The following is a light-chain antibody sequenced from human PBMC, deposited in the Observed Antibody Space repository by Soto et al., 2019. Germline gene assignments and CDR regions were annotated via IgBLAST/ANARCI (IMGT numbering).Light chain of an antibody. CDR1: QSISSW. Sequence: DIQMTQSPSTLSASVGDRVTITCRASQSISSWLAWYQQRPGKAPKLLIYKASSLESGVPSRFSGSGSVTEFTLTISSLQPDDFGSYYCQQYDSYPRTFGQGTKV. J-gene: IGKJ1*01. V-gene: IGKV1-5*03. CDR3: QQYDSYPRT. CDR2: KAS.